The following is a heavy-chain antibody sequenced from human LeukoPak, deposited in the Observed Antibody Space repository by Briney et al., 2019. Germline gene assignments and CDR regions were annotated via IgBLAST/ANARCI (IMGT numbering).Heavy chain of an antibody. V-gene: IGHV1-69*05. J-gene: IGHJ4*02. CDR3: ALGYCGSTSCPGVLFDY. CDR2: IIPIFGTA. CDR1: GGTFSSYA. D-gene: IGHD2-2*01. Sequence: ASVTVSCKASGGTFSSYAISWVRQAPGQGLEWMGGIIPIFGTANYAQKFQGRVTITTDESTSTAYMELSSLRSEDTAVYYCALGYCGSTSCPGVLFDYWGQGTLVTVSS.